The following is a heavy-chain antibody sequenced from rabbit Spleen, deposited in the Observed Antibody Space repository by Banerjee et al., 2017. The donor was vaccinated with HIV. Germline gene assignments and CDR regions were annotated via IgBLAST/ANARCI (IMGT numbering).Heavy chain of an antibody. CDR2: IYGGSSGAS. D-gene: IGHD8-1*01. CDR1: GFSFNVNYY. CDR3: ARDSGSSFSSYGMDL. J-gene: IGHJ6*01. Sequence: QSLEESGGDLVKPEGSLTLTCTASGFSFNVNYYMCWVRQAPGKGLEWIACIYGGSSGASYYPNWAKGRFTISKTSSTAVTLQMTSLTAADTATYFCARDSGSSFSSYGMDLWGPGTLVTVS. V-gene: IGHV1S40*01.